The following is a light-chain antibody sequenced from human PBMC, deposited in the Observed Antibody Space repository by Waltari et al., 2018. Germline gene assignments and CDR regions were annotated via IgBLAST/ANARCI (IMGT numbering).Light chain of an antibody. J-gene: IGKJ4*01. V-gene: IGKV3-20*01. CDR2: ATS. Sequence: VLTQSPDTLSLSPGETATLFCRATHILEFGFIAWYQQTPGQAPRRRIFATSSRAPGIPERFSGGGSGTDFTLTISRLAAEDFGVYFWQHYFNSPPTFGGGTKVEIK. CDR1: HILEFGF. CDR3: QHYFNSPPT.